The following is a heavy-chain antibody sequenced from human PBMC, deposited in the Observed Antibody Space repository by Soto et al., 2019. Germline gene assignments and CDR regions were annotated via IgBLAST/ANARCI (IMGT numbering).Heavy chain of an antibody. Sequence: EVQLVESGGGLVQPGGSLRLSCAASGFTFSLYSMSWVRQAPGKGLEWVSYISRSSTGIHYADSVKGRFTISRDDATNSMHLQMNSRRDGDRAVYYCARAVSWGLDVWGQGTTV. D-gene: IGHD2-15*01. CDR3: ARAVSWGLDV. CDR2: ISRSSTGI. V-gene: IGHV3-48*02. CDR1: GFTFSLYS. J-gene: IGHJ6*02.